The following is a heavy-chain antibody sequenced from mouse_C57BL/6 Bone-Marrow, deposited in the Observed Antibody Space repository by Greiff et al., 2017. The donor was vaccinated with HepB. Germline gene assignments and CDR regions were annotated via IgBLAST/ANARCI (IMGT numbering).Heavy chain of an antibody. CDR2: IYPRSGNT. CDR1: GYTFTSYG. CDR3: ARGRLLQYHHAY. D-gene: IGHD1-1*01. Sequence: QVQLQQSGAELARPGASVKLSCKASGYTFTSYGISWVKQRTGQGLEWIGEIYPRSGNTYYNEKFKGKATLTADKSSSTAYMEIRSLTSEDSAVYFCARGRLLQYHHAYWGQGTLVTVSA. V-gene: IGHV1-81*01. J-gene: IGHJ3*01.